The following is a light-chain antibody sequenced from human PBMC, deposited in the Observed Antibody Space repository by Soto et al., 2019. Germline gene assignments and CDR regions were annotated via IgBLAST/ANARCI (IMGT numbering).Light chain of an antibody. J-gene: IGLJ1*01. V-gene: IGLV2-14*01. CDR1: SSDVGGYNY. Sequence: QSALTQPASVSGSPGQSITISRTGTSSDVGGYNYVSWYQQHPGKAPKLMIYAVTDRPSGVSSRFSGSKSGNTASLTISGLQAEDEADYYCSSYTSSSTLFGPGTKVTVL. CDR2: AVT. CDR3: SSYTSSSTL.